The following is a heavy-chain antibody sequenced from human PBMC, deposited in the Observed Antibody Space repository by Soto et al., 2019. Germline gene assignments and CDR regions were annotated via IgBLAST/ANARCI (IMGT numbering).Heavy chain of an antibody. V-gene: IGHV1-18*01. CDR1: GYTFISYD. D-gene: IGHD1-26*01. CDR3: ARDSGSYWVSVDY. CDR2: ISAENGNT. Sequence: QVQLVQSGAEVKKPGASVKVSCKASGYTFISYDISWVRQAPGLGLEWMGWISAENGNTYSAQKFQGRLTMTTDTSTSTAYMELRSLRSDDTAVYYCARDSGSYWVSVDYWGQGTLVTVSS. J-gene: IGHJ4*02.